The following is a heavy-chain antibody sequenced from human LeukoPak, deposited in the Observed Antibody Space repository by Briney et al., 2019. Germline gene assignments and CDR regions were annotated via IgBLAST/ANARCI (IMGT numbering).Heavy chain of an antibody. CDR1: GFTFNSYG. V-gene: IGHV3-21*01. J-gene: IGHJ4*02. CDR3: AVIWFGELALDY. D-gene: IGHD3-10*01. Sequence: GGSLRLSCAASGFTFNSYGMNWVRQAPGKGLEWVSSISTSTSYIYYADSVKGRFTISRDNAKNSLYLQMNSLRAEDTAVYYCAVIWFGELALDYWGQGTLVTVSS. CDR2: ISTSTSYI.